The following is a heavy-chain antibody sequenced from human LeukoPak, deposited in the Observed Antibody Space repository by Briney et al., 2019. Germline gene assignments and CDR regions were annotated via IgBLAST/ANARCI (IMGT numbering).Heavy chain of an antibody. CDR2: INHSGST. J-gene: IGHJ4*02. CDR3: ASGRWKRYYDSSGYIDY. V-gene: IGHV4-34*01. Sequence: SETLSLTCAVYGGSFSGYYWSWIRQPPGKGLEWIGEINHSGSTNYNPSLKSRVTISVDTSKNQFSLKLSSVTAAETAVYYCASGRWKRYYDSSGYIDYWGQETLLSVSS. D-gene: IGHD3-22*01. CDR1: GGSFSGYY.